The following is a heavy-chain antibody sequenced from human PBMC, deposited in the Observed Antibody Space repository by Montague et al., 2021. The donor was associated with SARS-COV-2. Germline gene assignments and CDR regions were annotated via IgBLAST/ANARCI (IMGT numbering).Heavy chain of an antibody. D-gene: IGHD1-26*01. CDR1: GGSISPYY. CDR2: IYYTGST. CDR3: ARVGWELRVGDSYFDS. J-gene: IGHJ4*02. V-gene: IGHV4-59*01. Sequence: SETLSLTCTVSGGSISPYYWSWIRQPPGKGLEWIGNIYYTGSTNYNSSLKSRLTVSVDTSENQFSLKVTSVTPADTAVYYCARVGWELRVGDSYFDSWGQGPLVPVSS.